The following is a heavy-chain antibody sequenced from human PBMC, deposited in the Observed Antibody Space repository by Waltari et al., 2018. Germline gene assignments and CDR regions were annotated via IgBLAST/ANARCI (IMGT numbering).Heavy chain of an antibody. J-gene: IGHJ4*02. Sequence: QVQLVESGGGVVQPGGSLRLSCAASGFTFSSSGMHWVRQAPGKGLEWVAFIRYDGSNKYYADSVKGRFTISRDNSKNTLYLQMNSLRAEDTAVYYCAKDGLRWDSSGYYQGDFDYWGQGTLVTVSS. CDR2: IRYDGSNK. CDR1: GFTFSSSG. CDR3: AKDGLRWDSSGYYQGDFDY. D-gene: IGHD3-22*01. V-gene: IGHV3-30*02.